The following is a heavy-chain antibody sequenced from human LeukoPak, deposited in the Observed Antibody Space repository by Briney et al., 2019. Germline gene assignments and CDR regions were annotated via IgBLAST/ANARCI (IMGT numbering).Heavy chain of an antibody. J-gene: IGHJ4*02. CDR2: IYSGDAT. V-gene: IGHV3-66*01. CDR3: ARERCNGGTCYGYFDF. Sequence: SGGSLRLSCAASGFTVSSDYMSWVRQAPGKGLEWVSLIYSGDATYYADSVKGRFTVSRDNSKNTLYLQMNGLRAEDTAVYYCARERCNGGTCYGYFDFWGQGTLVTVSS. CDR1: GFTVSSDY. D-gene: IGHD2-15*01.